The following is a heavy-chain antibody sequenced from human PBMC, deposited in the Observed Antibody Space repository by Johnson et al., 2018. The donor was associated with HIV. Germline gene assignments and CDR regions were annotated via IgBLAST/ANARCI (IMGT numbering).Heavy chain of an antibody. J-gene: IGHJ3*02. CDR2: IFSVGDV. D-gene: IGHD3-3*01. CDR3: ARDQRLIGYNFWSGYHVYAFDI. CDR1: GITVGTNY. V-gene: IGHV3-66*01. Sequence: EQLVESGGGLVQPGGSLRLSCAASGITVGTNYMSWVRQTPGKGLEWVSVIFSVGDVYYADSVKGRFTISRDNAKNSLYLQMNSLRAEDTALYYCARDQRLIGYNFWSGYHVYAFDIWGQGTMVTVSS.